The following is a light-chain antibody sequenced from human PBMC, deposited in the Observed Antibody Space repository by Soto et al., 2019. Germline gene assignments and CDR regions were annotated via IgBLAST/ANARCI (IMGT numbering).Light chain of an antibody. Sequence: SYELTQPPSGSVAPGRTARITCGGNNIGSKSVHWYQQKPGQAPVLVIYYDSDRPSGIPERFSGSNSGNTATLTISRVEAGDEADYYCQVWNSSSDHPGVFGTGTKVTVL. CDR2: YDS. CDR1: NIGSKS. CDR3: QVWNSSSDHPGV. V-gene: IGLV3-21*04. J-gene: IGLJ1*01.